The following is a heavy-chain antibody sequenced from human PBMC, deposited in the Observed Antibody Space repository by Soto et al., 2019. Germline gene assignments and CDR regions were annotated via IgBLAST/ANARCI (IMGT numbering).Heavy chain of an antibody. Sequence: ASVKVSCKASGYTFTTYAIHWVRQAPGQRLEWMGWINAGNGNTRYSQSFQGRVTITTDTSASTAYMDLSRLRSDDTAVYYCARGGRQDYDILTGYYHNPFAFDYWGQGTLVTVSS. CDR3: ARGGRQDYDILTGYYHNPFAFDY. CDR1: GYTFTTYA. J-gene: IGHJ4*02. D-gene: IGHD3-9*01. CDR2: INAGNGNT. V-gene: IGHV1-3*01.